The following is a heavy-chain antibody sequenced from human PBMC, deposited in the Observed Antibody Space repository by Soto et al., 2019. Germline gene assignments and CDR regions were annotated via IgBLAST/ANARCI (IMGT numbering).Heavy chain of an antibody. J-gene: IGHJ4*02. D-gene: IGHD2-15*01. CDR1: GFTFSSYA. CDR2: ISYDGSNK. CDR3: ARDGGYCSRGSCYDYLDY. V-gene: IGHV3-30-3*01. Sequence: QVQLVESGGGVVQPGRSLRLSCAASGFTFSSYAMHWVRQAPGKGLEWVAVISYDGSNKYYADSVKGRFTISRDNSKNTLYLQMNSLRAEDTAVYYCARDGGYCSRGSCYDYLDYWGQGTLVAVSS.